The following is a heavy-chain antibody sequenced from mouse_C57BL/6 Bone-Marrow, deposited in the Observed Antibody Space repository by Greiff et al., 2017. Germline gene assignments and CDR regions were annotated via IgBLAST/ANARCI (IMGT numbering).Heavy chain of an antibody. CDR2: IDPETGGT. V-gene: IGHV1-15*01. D-gene: IGHD1-1*01. Sequence: QVQLQQSGAELVRPGASVTLSCKASGYTFTDYEMHWVKQTPVHGLEWIGAIDPETGGTAYNQKFKGKAILTADKSSSTAYMELRSLTSEDSAVYYCTREGIYYGSSHWYFDVWGTGTTVTVSS. J-gene: IGHJ1*03. CDR1: GYTFTDYE. CDR3: TREGIYYGSSHWYFDV.